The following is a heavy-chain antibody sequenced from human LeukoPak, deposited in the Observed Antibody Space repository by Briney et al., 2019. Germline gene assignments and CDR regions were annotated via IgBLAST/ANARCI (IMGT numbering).Heavy chain of an antibody. CDR3: ARDRDVDYGNDGFDI. J-gene: IGHJ3*02. Sequence: GGSLRLSCAASGFTFSSYAMSWVRQAPGKWLEWVSAISGSGGSTYHADSVKGRFTISRDNSKNTLYLQMNSLRVEDTAVYYCARDRDVDYGNDGFDIWGQGTTVTVSS. V-gene: IGHV3-23*01. CDR2: ISGSGGST. D-gene: IGHD4/OR15-4a*01. CDR1: GFTFSSYA.